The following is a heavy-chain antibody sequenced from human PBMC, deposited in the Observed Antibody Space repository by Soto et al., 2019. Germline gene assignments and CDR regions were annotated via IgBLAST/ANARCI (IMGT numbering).Heavy chain of an antibody. CDR1: GGTFSSYT. Sequence: QVQLVQSGAEVKKPGSSVKVSCKASGGTFSSYTISWVRQAPGQGLEWMGRIIPILGIANYAQKFQGRVPITTDKSTSTAYMELSSLRSEDTAVYYCARTYCSGGSCSGQTSYYYGMDVWGQGTTVTVSS. J-gene: IGHJ6*02. V-gene: IGHV1-69*02. D-gene: IGHD2-15*01. CDR3: ARTYCSGGSCSGQTSYYYGMDV. CDR2: IIPILGIA.